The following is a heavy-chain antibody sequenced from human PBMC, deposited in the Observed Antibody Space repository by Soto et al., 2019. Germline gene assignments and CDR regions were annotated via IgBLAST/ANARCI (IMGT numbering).Heavy chain of an antibody. CDR1: GYTFTSYG. CDR2: ISAYNGNT. V-gene: IGHV1-18*01. Sequence: ASVKVSCKASGYTFTSYGISWVRQAPGQGLEWMGWISAYNGNTNYAQKLQGRVTMTTDTSTSTAYMELRSLRSDDTAVYYCARWMIVVVTSDYYFDYWGKGTLVTVSS. J-gene: IGHJ4*02. D-gene: IGHD3-22*01. CDR3: ARWMIVVVTSDYYFDY.